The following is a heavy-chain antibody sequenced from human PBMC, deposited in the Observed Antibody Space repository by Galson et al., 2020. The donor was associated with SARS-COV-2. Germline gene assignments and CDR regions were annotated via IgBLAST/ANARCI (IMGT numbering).Heavy chain of an antibody. CDR1: GGSFSGYY. V-gene: IGHV4-34*01. J-gene: IGHJ4*02. D-gene: IGHD3-3*01. CDR3: ARGRAVTIFGVVIRTGDFDY. CDR2: INHSGST. Sequence: SETLSLNCAVYGGSFSGYYWSWIRQPPGKGLEWIGEINHSGSTNYNPSLKSRVTISVDTSKNQFSLKLSSVAAADTAVYYCARGRAVTIFGVVIRTGDFDYWGQGTLVTVSS.